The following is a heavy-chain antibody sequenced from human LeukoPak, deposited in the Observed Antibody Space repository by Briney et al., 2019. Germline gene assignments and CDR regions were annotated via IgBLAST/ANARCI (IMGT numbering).Heavy chain of an antibody. J-gene: IGHJ4*02. Sequence: PGGSLRLSCAASGFTFSTNWMSWVRQAPGKGLEWVANIKQDGSEKYYVDSVKGRFTISRDNAKNSLYLQMNSLRAEDTAVYYCARGERPNLISSGYYGWDFDYWGQGTLVTVSS. CDR3: ARGERPNLISSGYYGWDFDY. CDR1: GFTFSTNW. V-gene: IGHV3-7*01. D-gene: IGHD3-22*01. CDR2: IKQDGSEK.